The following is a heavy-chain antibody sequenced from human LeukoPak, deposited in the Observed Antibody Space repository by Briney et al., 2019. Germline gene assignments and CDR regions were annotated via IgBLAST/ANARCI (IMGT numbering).Heavy chain of an antibody. Sequence: SETLSLTCAVYGGSFSGYYWSWIRQPPGKGLEWIGEINHSGSTNYNPSLKSRVTISVDTSKNQFSLKLSSVTAADTAVYYCARHAYYDILTGQTTDFDYSGQGTLVTVCS. D-gene: IGHD3-9*01. CDR1: GGSFSGYY. V-gene: IGHV4-34*01. CDR3: ARHAYYDILTGQTTDFDY. J-gene: IGHJ4*02. CDR2: INHSGST.